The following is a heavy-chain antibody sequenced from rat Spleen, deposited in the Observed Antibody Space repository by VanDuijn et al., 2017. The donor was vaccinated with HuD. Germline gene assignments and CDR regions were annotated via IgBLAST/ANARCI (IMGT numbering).Heavy chain of an antibody. V-gene: IGHV6-6*01. CDR1: GFTFNTVW. CDR3: ATPGH. J-gene: IGHJ2*01. CDR2: IKDKSNNYAT. D-gene: IGHD1-4*01. Sequence: EVQVLESGGGLVQPGNSLKLSCATSGFTFNTVWMYWYRQFPEKRLEWVARIKDKSNNYATDYTESVKGRFTLSRDDAKSCIYLQMNNLKEEDSAIYYCATPGHWGQGVLVTVSS.